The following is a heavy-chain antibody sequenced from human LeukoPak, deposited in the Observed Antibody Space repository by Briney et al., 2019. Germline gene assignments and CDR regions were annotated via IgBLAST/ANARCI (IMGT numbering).Heavy chain of an antibody. V-gene: IGHV4-61*02. CDR1: GGSISSGSYY. Sequence: SETLSLTCTVSGGSISSGSYYWSWIRQPAGKGLEWIGRIYTSGSTNYNPSLKSRVTISVDTSKNQFSLKLSSVTAADTAVYYCARDYGSGWYVGDWGQGTLVTVSS. J-gene: IGHJ4*02. CDR3: ARDYGSGWYVGD. CDR2: IYTSGST. D-gene: IGHD6-19*01.